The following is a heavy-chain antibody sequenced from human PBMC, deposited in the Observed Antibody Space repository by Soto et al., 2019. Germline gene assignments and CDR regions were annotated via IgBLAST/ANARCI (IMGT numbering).Heavy chain of an antibody. V-gene: IGHV4-39*01. Sequence: PSETLSLTCSVSGVSISSTNYYWGWIRQPPGKGLEWIGSVYYSGSTYYTPSLKSRVTISVDTSKNQFSLKLRSVTAADTAVYYCASPLSSSSWTYGYWGRGTQVTVSS. CDR3: ASPLSSSSWTYGY. D-gene: IGHD1-7*01. CDR1: GVSISSTNYY. J-gene: IGHJ4*02. CDR2: VYYSGST.